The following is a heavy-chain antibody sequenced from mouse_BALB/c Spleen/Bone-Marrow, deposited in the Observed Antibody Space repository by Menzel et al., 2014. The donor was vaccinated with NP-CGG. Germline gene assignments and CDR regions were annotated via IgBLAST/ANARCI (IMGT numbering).Heavy chain of an antibody. D-gene: IGHD2-14*01. CDR3: AREDRYEAYFPY. V-gene: IGHV3-1*02. CDR1: GYSITSGYG. Sequence: VQLKQSGPDLVKPSQSLSLTCTVTGYSITSGYGWHWIRPFPGNKLAWMAYIPXSGSTNYNPSLKGRISITRDTSKNQFFLQLNSVTTEDTATYYCAREDRYEAYFPYWGQGTLFTVSA. CDR2: IPXSGST. J-gene: IGHJ3*01.